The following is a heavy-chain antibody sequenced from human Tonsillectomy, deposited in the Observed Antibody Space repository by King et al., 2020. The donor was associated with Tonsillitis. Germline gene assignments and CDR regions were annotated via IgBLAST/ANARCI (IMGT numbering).Heavy chain of an antibody. J-gene: IGHJ4*02. Sequence: QLVQSGGGLVQPGGSLRLSCAASGFTVSSNYMSWVRQAPGKGLEWVSVIYSGGSTYYADSVKGRFTISRDNSKNTLYLQMNSLGAEDTAVYYWARDPLKCLSGYSNPQEVLDYWGQGTLVTVSS. CDR1: GFTVSSNY. CDR2: IYSGGST. CDR3: ARDPLKCLSGYSNPQEVLDY. V-gene: IGHV3-66*01. D-gene: IGHD3-22*01.